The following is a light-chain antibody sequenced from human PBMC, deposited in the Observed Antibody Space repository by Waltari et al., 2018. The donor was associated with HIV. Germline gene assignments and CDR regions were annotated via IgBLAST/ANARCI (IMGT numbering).Light chain of an antibody. Sequence: DIQMTQSPSSLSASVGDRVTITCRSSQSIRSNLHWYQQKPGKAPKLLIYAASSLQSGVPSRFSGSGAGTDFTLTISSLQPEDFVTYHGEQSYNSPRTFGQGTKVEIK. V-gene: IGKV1-39*01. CDR2: AAS. CDR1: QSIRSN. J-gene: IGKJ1*01. CDR3: EQSYNSPRT.